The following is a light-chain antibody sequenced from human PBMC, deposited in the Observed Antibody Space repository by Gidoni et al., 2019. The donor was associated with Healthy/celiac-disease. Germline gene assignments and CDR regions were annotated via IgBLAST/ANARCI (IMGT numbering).Light chain of an antibody. Sequence: IQMTKSPSTLSASVGDRVTIPCRASQSISSWLAWYQQKPGKAPKLLIYDASSLESGVPSRFSGSGSGTEFTLTISSLQPDDFATYYCQQYYSYSQTFGQGTKVEIK. CDR1: QSISSW. CDR3: QQYYSYSQT. V-gene: IGKV1-5*01. J-gene: IGKJ1*01. CDR2: DAS.